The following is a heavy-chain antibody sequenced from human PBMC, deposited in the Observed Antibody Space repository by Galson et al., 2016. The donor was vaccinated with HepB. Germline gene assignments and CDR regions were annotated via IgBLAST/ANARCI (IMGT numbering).Heavy chain of an antibody. J-gene: IGHJ4*02. D-gene: IGHD1-26*01. Sequence: SLRLSCAASGFSFSHAWMVWVRQAPGEGWEWVANIKKDGRPKTYVDSVKARLTISRDNVKNSLYLQMNSRGVEGTAVYSFAREPFISPWEYWGPGTLATVSA. CDR3: AREPFISPWEY. CDR1: GFSFSHAW. CDR2: IKKDGRPK. V-gene: IGHV3-7*03.